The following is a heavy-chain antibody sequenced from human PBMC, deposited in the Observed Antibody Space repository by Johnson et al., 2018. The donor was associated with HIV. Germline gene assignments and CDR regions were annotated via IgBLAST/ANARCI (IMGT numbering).Heavy chain of an antibody. CDR2: INWNGGST. V-gene: IGHV3-20*04. Sequence: VQLVESGGGLVQPGGSLRLSCAASGFTFDDYGMSWVRQAPGKGLAWVSGINWNGGSTGYADSVKGRFTISRANAKNSLYLQMNSLRAEDTALYYCARAKLGTNDAFDIWGQGTMVTVSS. CDR3: ARAKLGTNDAFDI. D-gene: IGHD7-27*01. J-gene: IGHJ3*02. CDR1: GFTFDDYG.